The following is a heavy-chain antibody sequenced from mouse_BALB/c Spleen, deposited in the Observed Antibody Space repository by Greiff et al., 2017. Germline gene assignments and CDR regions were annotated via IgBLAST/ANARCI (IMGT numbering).Heavy chain of an antibody. CDR3: ARSSSYRDYYAMDY. CDR1: GYSITSDYA. J-gene: IGHJ4*01. Sequence: EVKLQESGPGLVKPSQSLSLTCTVTGYSITSDYAWNWIRQFPGNKLEWMGYISYSGSTSYNPSLKSRISITRDTSKNQFFLQLNSVTTEDTATYYCARSSSYRDYYAMDYWGQGTSVTVSS. V-gene: IGHV3-2*02. CDR2: ISYSGST. D-gene: IGHD1-1*01.